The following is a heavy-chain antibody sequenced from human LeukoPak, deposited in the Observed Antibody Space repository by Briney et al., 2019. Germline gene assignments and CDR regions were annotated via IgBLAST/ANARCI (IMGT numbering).Heavy chain of an antibody. CDR2: IYYSGST. D-gene: IGHD7-27*01. CDR3: ARFSILGTIDY. Sequence: SETLSLTCTVSGGSISSYYWSWIRQPPGKGLEWIGCIYYSGSTNYNPSLKSRVTISVDTSKNQFSLKLSSVTAADTAVYYCARFSILGTIDYWGQGTLVTVSS. V-gene: IGHV4-59*01. CDR1: GGSISSYY. J-gene: IGHJ4*02.